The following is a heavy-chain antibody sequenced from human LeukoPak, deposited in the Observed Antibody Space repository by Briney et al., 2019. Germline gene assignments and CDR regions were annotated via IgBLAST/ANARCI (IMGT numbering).Heavy chain of an antibody. CDR3: ARDTGSSPGDY. D-gene: IGHD1-26*01. CDR2: IIPIFDTA. J-gene: IGHJ4*02. CDR1: GGTFTSYA. Sequence: ASVKVSCKASGGTFTSYAISWVRQAPGQGLEWMGGIIPIFDTANYAQKFQGRVTITADESTSTAYMYLSSLRSEDTAVYYCARDTGSSPGDYWGQGTLVTVSS. V-gene: IGHV1-69*13.